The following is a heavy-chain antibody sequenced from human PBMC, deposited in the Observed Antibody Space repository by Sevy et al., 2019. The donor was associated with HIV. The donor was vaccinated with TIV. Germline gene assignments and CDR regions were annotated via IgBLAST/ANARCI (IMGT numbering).Heavy chain of an antibody. J-gene: IGHJ4*02. CDR1: GYRFSTSW. D-gene: IGHD1-26*01. Sequence: GESLKISCRGSGYRFSTSWIGWVRQMPGKGLEWMGMIYPGDSDTRYSPSFHDQVTFSVAKSVTTAYLQWSSLKASDTAIYYCARVSDTGSFPFDFWGQGTLVTVSS. CDR2: IYPGDSDT. V-gene: IGHV5-51*01. CDR3: ARVSDTGSFPFDF.